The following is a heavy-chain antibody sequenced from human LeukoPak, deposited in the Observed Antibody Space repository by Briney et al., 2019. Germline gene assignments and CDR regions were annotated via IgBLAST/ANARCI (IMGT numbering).Heavy chain of an antibody. D-gene: IGHD6-13*01. CDR3: ARDKGHAAAASLYYFDY. J-gene: IGHJ4*02. Sequence: ALKVSCKASGGTFSSYAISWVRQAPGQGLEWMGRFISILGIANYAQKFQGRVTITADKSTSTAYMELSSLRSEDTAVYYCARDKGHAAAASLYYFDYWGQGTLVTVSS. CDR1: GGTFSSYA. CDR2: FISILGIA. V-gene: IGHV1-69*04.